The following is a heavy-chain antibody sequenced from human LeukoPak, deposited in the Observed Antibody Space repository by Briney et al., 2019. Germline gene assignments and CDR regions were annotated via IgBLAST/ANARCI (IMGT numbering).Heavy chain of an antibody. V-gene: IGHV4-59*01. D-gene: IGHD6-13*01. Sequence: NSSETLSLTCTVSGGSISSYYWSWLRQPPGKGLEWIGYIYYSGSTNCNPSLKSRVTISVDTSKNQFSLKLSSVTAADTAVYYCARGSVGQLVNGFDYWGQGTLVTVSS. J-gene: IGHJ4*02. CDR2: IYYSGST. CDR3: ARGSVGQLVNGFDY. CDR1: GGSISSYY.